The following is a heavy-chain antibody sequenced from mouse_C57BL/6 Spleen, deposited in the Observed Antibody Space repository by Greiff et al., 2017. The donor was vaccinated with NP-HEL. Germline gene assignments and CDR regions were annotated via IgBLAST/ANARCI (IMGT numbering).Heavy chain of an antibody. D-gene: IGHD2-4*01. CDR2: IYPGSGNT. CDR3: ARGDYYDYSYYFDY. Sequence: QVQLKQSGAELVRPGASVKLSCKASGYTFTDYYINWVKQRPGQGLEWIARIYPGSGNTYYNEKFKGKATLTAEKSSSTAYMQLSSLTSEDSAVYFCARGDYYDYSYYFDYWGQGTTLTVSS. CDR1: GYTFTDYY. V-gene: IGHV1-76*01. J-gene: IGHJ2*01.